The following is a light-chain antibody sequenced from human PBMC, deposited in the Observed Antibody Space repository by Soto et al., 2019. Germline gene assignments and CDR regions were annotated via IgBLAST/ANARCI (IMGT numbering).Light chain of an antibody. CDR2: DAS. V-gene: IGKV3D-20*01. CDR3: QQYVTSPFT. Sequence: TLSLSPGERAALSCGASQSVSSKYLAWYQQKPGLAPRLLIYDASRRATGIPDRFSGSGSGADFILSISRLEPEDFAVYYCQQYVTSPFTFGPGTKVDIK. J-gene: IGKJ3*01. CDR1: QSVSSKY.